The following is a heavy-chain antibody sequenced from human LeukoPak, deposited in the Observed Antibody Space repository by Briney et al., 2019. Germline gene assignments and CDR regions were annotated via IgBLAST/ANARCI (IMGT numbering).Heavy chain of an antibody. Sequence: SETLSLTCTVSGGSIRSSYYYWGWIRQPPGKGLEWIGSIYDSGSTYYNPSLKSRVTISVDTSKNQFSLKLSSVTAADTAVYYCARDFGDGYKDWYFDLWGRGTLVTVSS. CDR3: ARDFGDGYKDWYFDL. J-gene: IGHJ2*01. V-gene: IGHV4-39*07. D-gene: IGHD5-24*01. CDR2: IYDSGST. CDR1: GGSIRSSYYY.